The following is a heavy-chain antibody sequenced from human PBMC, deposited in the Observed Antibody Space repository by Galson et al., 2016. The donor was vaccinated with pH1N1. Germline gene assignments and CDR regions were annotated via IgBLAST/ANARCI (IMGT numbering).Heavy chain of an antibody. V-gene: IGHV1-69*13. CDR1: GGTFSSYA. CDR2: IIGMFGTA. J-gene: IGHJ4*02. CDR3: ARAPGYYDSSGYYPA. Sequence: SVKVSCKASGGTFSSYAFSWVRQAPGQGLEWMGRIIGMFGTANYAQKFQGRVTMTADESTSTAYMELSSLRSEDTAVYYCARAPGYYDSSGYYPAWGQGTLVTVSS. D-gene: IGHD3-22*01.